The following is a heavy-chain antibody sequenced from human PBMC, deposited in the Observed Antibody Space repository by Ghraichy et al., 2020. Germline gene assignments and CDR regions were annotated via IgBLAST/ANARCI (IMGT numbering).Heavy chain of an antibody. Sequence: GGSLRLSCAAAGFTFSSYWMSWVRQAPGKGLEWVANLKKDGSEKYYVDSVKGRFTISRDNAKNSLYLQMNSLRAEDTAVYYCARDLGSGWYFDYWGQGTLVTVSS. CDR1: GFTFSSYW. CDR2: LKKDGSEK. D-gene: IGHD6-19*01. CDR3: ARDLGSGWYFDY. V-gene: IGHV3-7*01. J-gene: IGHJ4*02.